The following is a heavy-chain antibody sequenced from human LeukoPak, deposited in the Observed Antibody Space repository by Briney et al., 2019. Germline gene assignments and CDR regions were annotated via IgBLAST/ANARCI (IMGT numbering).Heavy chain of an antibody. V-gene: IGHV3-53*01. Sequence: GGSLRLSCAASGFTVITNDMTLVRQAPGKGLEWVSVLYSDGNTKYADSVQGRFTISRDNSKNTLYLEMNSLSPDDTAVYYCARGVEPLAANTLAYWGQGTLVTVSS. CDR3: ARGVEPLAANTLAY. D-gene: IGHD1-14*01. CDR2: LYSDGNT. CDR1: GFTVITND. J-gene: IGHJ4*02.